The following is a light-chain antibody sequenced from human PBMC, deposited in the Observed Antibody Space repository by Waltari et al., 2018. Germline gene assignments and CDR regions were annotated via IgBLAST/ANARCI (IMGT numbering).Light chain of an antibody. J-gene: IGKJ3*01. Sequence: DIQLTQSPSFLSASEGDRVTITCRASQGISSYLAWYQQKPGKAPKLLIYAASTLQGGVPSRFSGSGSGTEFTLTISSLQPEDFATYYCQQLNSFGPGTKVDIK. CDR2: AAS. CDR3: QQLNS. V-gene: IGKV1-9*01. CDR1: QGISSY.